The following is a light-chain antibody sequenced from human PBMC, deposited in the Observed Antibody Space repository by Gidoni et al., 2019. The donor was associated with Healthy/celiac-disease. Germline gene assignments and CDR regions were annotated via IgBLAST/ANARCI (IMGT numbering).Light chain of an antibody. Sequence: DIQMTQSPSSLSASVGDRVTITCQASQDISNYLNLYRQNRGQATQLLIYDAPNLESGVPSRFSGSRSGTDFTSTLRILQPEYLATHSGHPYANLPPITCGQGRRLEIK. CDR1: QDISNY. CDR2: DAP. V-gene: IGKV1-33*01. CDR3: HPYANLPPIT. J-gene: IGKJ5*01.